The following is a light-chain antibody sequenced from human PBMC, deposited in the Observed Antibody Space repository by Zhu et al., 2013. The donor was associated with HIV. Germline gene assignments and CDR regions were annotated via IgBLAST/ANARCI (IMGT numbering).Light chain of an antibody. Sequence: EIVLTQSPGTLSLSPGEKVTLSCRASQSVRNNYLAWYQQKAGRAPRLVIYGASSRVTGIPDRFSGRGSGTDFTLTISRLEPEDFAVYYCQQYGTSPLTFGGGTTVEIK. V-gene: IGKV3-20*01. CDR1: QSVRNNY. CDR3: QQYGTSPLT. J-gene: IGKJ4*01. CDR2: GAS.